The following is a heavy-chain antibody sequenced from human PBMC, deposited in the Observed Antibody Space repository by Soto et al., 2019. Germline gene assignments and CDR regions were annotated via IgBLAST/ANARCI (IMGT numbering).Heavy chain of an antibody. D-gene: IGHD2-8*02. CDR1: GASISNTGFY. J-gene: IGHJ3*01. CDR2: IYSSGST. V-gene: IGHV4-61*08. CDR3: ARTTGARSLDV. Sequence: QVQVQESGPGLVKPSETLSLTATVSGASISNTGFYWSWIRQPPGKALEWIGYIYSSGSTTYNSSPESRVTISLDTSKNQVSLNLTSVTAADTAIYYCARTTGARSLDVWGHGTMVSVSS.